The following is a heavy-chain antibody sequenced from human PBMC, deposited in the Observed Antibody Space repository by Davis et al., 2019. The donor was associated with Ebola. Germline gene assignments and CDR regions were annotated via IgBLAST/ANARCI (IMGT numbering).Heavy chain of an antibody. CDR3: TREDGGATME. J-gene: IGHJ4*02. D-gene: IGHD1-26*01. V-gene: IGHV3-73*01. Sequence: GESLKISCAASWFTFSGSAMHWVRQASGKGLEWVGRIRSKANSYATAYAASVKGRFTISRDDSKNTAYLQMNSLKDEDTAVYYCTREDGGATMEWGQGTLVTVSS. CDR2: IRSKANSYAT. CDR1: WFTFSGSA.